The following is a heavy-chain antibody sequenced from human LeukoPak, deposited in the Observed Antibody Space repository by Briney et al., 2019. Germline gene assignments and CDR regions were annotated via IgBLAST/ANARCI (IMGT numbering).Heavy chain of an antibody. CDR3: ASQDYYDYVWGSYPFDY. D-gene: IGHD3-16*02. CDR2: IYYSGRT. CDR1: GGSISSSSYH. V-gene: IGHV4-39*01. Sequence: SETLSLTCTVSGGSISSSSYHWGWIRQPPGKGLEWIGRIYYSGRTYYNPSLKSRVTISVDTSKNQFSLKLSSVTAADTAVYYCASQDYYDYVWGSYPFDYWGQGTLVTVSS. J-gene: IGHJ4*02.